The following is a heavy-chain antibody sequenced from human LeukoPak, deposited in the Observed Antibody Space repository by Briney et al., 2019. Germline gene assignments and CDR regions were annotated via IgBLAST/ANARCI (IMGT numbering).Heavy chain of an antibody. CDR2: IYHSGST. J-gene: IGHJ2*01. Sequence: SGTLSLTCAVSGGSLSSSNWWSWFRQPPGKGLEWIGEIYHSGSTNYNPSLKGRVTISVDKSKNQFSLKLSSVTATDTAVYYCASGSSGWPPSAQYFDLWGRGTLVTVSS. CDR3: ASGSSGWPPSAQYFDL. V-gene: IGHV4-4*02. D-gene: IGHD6-19*01. CDR1: GGSLSSSNW.